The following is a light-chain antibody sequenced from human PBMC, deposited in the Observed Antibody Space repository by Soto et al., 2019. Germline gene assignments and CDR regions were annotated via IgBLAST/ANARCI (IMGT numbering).Light chain of an antibody. CDR1: SSNIGSNT. CDR2: TDD. CDR3: AAWDDSLNALV. Sequence: QLVLTQPPSTSGTPGQRVTISCSGRSSNIGSNTVNWYQQLPGTAPKLLIYTDDQRPSGVPDRFSGSKSGTSASLAIGGLRSEDEADYYCAAWDDSLNALVFGGGTKLTVL. J-gene: IGLJ2*01. V-gene: IGLV1-44*01.